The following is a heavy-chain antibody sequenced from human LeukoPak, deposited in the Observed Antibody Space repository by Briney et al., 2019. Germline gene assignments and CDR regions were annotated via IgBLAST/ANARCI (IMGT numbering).Heavy chain of an antibody. CDR1: GGSISSSAYY. D-gene: IGHD1-26*01. Sequence: SETLSLTCTVSGGSISSSAYYWGWIRQPPGKGLEWVGTVYYSGSTYYNPSLRSRVTISVDTSKNQFSLNLNSMTAADTAVYYCAKDLYSGSLGYWGQRTLVTVSS. CDR3: AKDLYSGSLGY. V-gene: IGHV4-39*02. CDR2: VYYSGST. J-gene: IGHJ4*02.